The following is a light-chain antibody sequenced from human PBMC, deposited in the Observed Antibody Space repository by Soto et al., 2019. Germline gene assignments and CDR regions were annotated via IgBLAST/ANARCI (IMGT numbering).Light chain of an antibody. CDR2: DTF. J-gene: IGKJ1*01. CDR3: QQRSDWPWT. V-gene: IGKV3-11*01. Sequence: EIVLTQSPVTRSLSPGERVTLSCRASQNIAKYLAWYQQRPGQAPRLLCYDTFNRATGIPPRFSGSGSGTDFTLTISSLEPEDFAVYYCQQRSDWPWTFGQGTKVEVK. CDR1: QNIAKY.